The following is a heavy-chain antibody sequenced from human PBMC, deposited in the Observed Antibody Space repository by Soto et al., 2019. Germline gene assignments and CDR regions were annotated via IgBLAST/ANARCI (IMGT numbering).Heavy chain of an antibody. CDR3: ARGTVSESWFHLGY. CDR2: ITPNGGNA. J-gene: IGHJ4*02. D-gene: IGHD3-10*01. V-gene: IGHV3-30-3*01. Sequence: QVQLVESGGGVVQPWSSRRLSCAASGFTFAHYAMAWVRQAQGKGLEWVGVITPNGGNARYADSVKARFTISRDNVRNSVSLQIDYLRPKDTAIYYCARGTVSESWFHLGYWGQGPLVA. CDR1: GFTFAHYA.